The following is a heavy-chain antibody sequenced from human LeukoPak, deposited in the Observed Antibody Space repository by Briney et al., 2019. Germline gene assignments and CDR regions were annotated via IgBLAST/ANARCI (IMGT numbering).Heavy chain of an antibody. CDR2: IYSGGST. V-gene: IGHV3-66*01. CDR1: GFTFGSYA. CDR3: ARAEVFSYYGMDV. Sequence: GGSLRLSCAASGFTFGSYAMYWVRQAPGKGLEWVSVIYSGGSTYYADSVKGRFTISRDNSKNTLYLQMNSLRAEDTAVYYCARAEVFSYYGMDVWGQGTTVTVSS. J-gene: IGHJ6*02.